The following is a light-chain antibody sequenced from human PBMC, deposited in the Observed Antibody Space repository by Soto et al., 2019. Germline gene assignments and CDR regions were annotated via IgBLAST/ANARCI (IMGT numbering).Light chain of an antibody. CDR2: TLS. CDR1: QSLLDSDDGNTY. V-gene: IGKV2-40*01. Sequence: DIVMTQTPLSLPVTPGEPASISCRSSQSLLDSDDGNTYLDWYLQKPGQSPQVLIYTLSYRASGVPDRFSGSGSGTDFTLTISSLQSEDFAVYYCQQYNNWPPVTFGGGTKVDIK. CDR3: QQYNNWPPVT. J-gene: IGKJ4*01.